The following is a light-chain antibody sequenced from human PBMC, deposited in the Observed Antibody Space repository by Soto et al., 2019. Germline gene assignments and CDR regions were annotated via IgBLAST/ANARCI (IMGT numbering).Light chain of an antibody. Sequence: QSALTQPASVSGSPGQSITISCTGTSSDVGAYNYVSWYQHHSGNAPKLLIYDVSTRPSGVSNRFSGSKSGNTASLTISGLQAEDEADYYCSSYTTSTTRVFGTETKLTVL. J-gene: IGLJ1*01. CDR1: SSDVGAYNY. CDR2: DVS. V-gene: IGLV2-14*03. CDR3: SSYTTSTTRV.